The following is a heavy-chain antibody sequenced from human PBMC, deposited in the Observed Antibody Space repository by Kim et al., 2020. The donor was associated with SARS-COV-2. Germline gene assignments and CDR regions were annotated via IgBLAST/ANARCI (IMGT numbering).Heavy chain of an antibody. Sequence: DSVKGRFTISRDNAKNSLYLQMNSLRAEDTALYYCAKGVGGYSYGGRFDYWGQGALVTVSS. CDR3: AKGVGGYSYGGRFDY. D-gene: IGHD5-18*01. V-gene: IGHV3-9*01. J-gene: IGHJ4*02.